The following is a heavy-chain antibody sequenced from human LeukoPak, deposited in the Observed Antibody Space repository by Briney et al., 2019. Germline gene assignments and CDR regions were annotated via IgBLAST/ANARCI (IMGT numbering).Heavy chain of an antibody. D-gene: IGHD6-25*01. CDR3: TTRRQDGC. CDR2: IKSKFDGGTI. Sequence: GGSLRLSCVGSGFTFSDAWISWVRQAPGKGLEWVGRIKSKFDGGTIDYAAPVKGRFTISRDDSRNTLYLQMNSLKTEDTAVYYCTTRRQDGCWGQGTLVTVS. J-gene: IGHJ4*02. V-gene: IGHV3-15*01. CDR1: GFTFSDAW.